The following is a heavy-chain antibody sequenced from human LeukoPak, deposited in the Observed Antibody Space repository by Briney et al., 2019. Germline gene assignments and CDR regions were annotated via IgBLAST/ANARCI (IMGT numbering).Heavy chain of an antibody. CDR1: GFSFDDYA. J-gene: IGHJ6*02. CDR3: AKGRVATVYYYGMDV. CDR2: ISWNSGSI. D-gene: IGHD5-12*01. Sequence: QPGGSLRLSCAASGFSFDDYAMQWVRQAPGKGLEWVSGISWNSGSIGYADSVKGRFTISRDNAKNSLYLQMNSLRAEDTALYYCAKGRVATVYYYGMDVWGQGTTVTVSS. V-gene: IGHV3-9*01.